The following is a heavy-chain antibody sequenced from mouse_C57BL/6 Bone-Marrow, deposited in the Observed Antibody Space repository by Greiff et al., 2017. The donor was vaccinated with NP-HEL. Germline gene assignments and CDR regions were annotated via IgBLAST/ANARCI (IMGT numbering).Heavy chain of an antibody. D-gene: IGHD1-1*01. CDR3: ARKSLLLRYFDY. J-gene: IGHJ2*01. V-gene: IGHV1-80*01. CDR2: IYPGDGDT. Sequence: VQLQESGAELVKPGASVKISCKASGYAFSSYWMNWVKQRPGKGLEWIGQIYPGDGDTNYNGKFKGKATLTADNSSSTAYMQLSSLTSEDSAVYFCARKSLLLRYFDYWGQGTTLTVSS. CDR1: GYAFSSYW.